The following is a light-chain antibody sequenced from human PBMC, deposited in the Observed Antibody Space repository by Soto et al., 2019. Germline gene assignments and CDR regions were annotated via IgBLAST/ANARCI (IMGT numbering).Light chain of an antibody. CDR2: KAS. V-gene: IGKV1-5*03. Sequence: DSQMTQSPSTLSASVGDRVTVTCLASQSISSWLAWYQQKPGKAPKLLIYKASTLESGVPSNFSGSGSGTEFTLTISSLQPDDFATYYCQHYNSYSEAFGQGTKVDIK. CDR1: QSISSW. CDR3: QHYNSYSEA. J-gene: IGKJ1*01.